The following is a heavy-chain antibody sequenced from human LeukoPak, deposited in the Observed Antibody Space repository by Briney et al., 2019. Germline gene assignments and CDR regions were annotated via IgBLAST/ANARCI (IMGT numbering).Heavy chain of an antibody. CDR1: GGSISSYY. D-gene: IGHD6-6*01. J-gene: IGHJ6*03. Sequence: SETLSLTCTVSGGSISSYYWSWIRQPPGKGLEWIGYIYYSGSTNYNPSLKSRVTISVDTSKNQFSLKLSSVTAADTAVYYCARVAYSSSSQDPTYYYYYMDVWGQGTMVTVSS. V-gene: IGHV4-59*01. CDR3: ARVAYSSSSQDPTYYYYYMDV. CDR2: IYYSGST.